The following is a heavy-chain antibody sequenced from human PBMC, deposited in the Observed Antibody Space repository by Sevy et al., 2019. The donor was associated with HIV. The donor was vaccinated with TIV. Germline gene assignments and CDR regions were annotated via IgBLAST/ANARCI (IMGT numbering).Heavy chain of an antibody. CDR3: ATQYSYDY. Sequence: ASVKVSCKASGHTFSDYYIQWVRQAPGQGLEWMGWINSNSGAISYAQKFRDRVTMTSDTSISTAYMELSRLRSDDTAVCYCATQYSYDYWGQGTLVTVSS. J-gene: IGHJ4*02. CDR2: INSNSGAI. D-gene: IGHD4-4*01. V-gene: IGHV1-2*02. CDR1: GHTFSDYY.